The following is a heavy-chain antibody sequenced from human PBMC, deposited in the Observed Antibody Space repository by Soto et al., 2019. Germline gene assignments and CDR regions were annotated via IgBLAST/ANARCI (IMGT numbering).Heavy chain of an antibody. CDR2: IIPMFDLV. CDR1: GGAFGSDP. D-gene: IGHD6-6*01. Sequence: QVQLVQSGAEVKKPGSSVKVSCKASGGAFGSDPISWVRQAPGQGPEWIGGIIPMFDLVNFAHKFQGRLTITANAYTSTTYMDLSSLRSGDTAGYYCAREGDHEYFDHWGQGTLVTVSS. V-gene: IGHV1-69*01. J-gene: IGHJ4*02. CDR3: AREGDHEYFDH.